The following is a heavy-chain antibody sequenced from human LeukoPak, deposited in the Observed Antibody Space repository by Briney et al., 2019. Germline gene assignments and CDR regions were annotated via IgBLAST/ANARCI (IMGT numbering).Heavy chain of an antibody. J-gene: IGHJ3*02. CDR3: ARDSVWYYGSGSYRDAFDI. CDR2: IYSGGST. Sequence: PGGSLRLSCAASGFTFSSYSMSWVRQAPGKGLEWVSVIYSGGSTYYADSVKGRFTISRDNSKNTLYLQMNSLRAEDTAVYYCARDSVWYYGSGSYRDAFDIWGQGTMVTVSS. CDR1: GFTFSSYS. D-gene: IGHD3-10*01. V-gene: IGHV3-66*01.